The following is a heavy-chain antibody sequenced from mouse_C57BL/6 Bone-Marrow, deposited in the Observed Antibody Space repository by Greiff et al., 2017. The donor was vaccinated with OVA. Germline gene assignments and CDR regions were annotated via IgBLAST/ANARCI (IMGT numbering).Heavy chain of an antibody. V-gene: IGHV1-82*01. CDR1: GYAFSSSW. Sequence: VQLQQSGPELVKPGASVKISCKASGYAFSSSWMNWVKQRPGKGLEWIGRIYPGDGDTNYNGKFKGKATLTADKSSSTAYMQLSSLTSEDYAVYFCARRGDSTGYVYWGQGTTLTVSS. D-gene: IGHD3-2*02. CDR3: ARRGDSTGYVY. J-gene: IGHJ2*01. CDR2: IYPGDGDT.